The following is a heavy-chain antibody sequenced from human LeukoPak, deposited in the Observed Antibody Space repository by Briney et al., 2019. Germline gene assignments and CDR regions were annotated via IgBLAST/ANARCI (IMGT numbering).Heavy chain of an antibody. V-gene: IGHV5-51*01. CDR3: ASHKGSGYGGYYFDY. CDR2: IYPGDSDT. D-gene: IGHD5-12*01. J-gene: IGHJ4*02. Sequence: GESLKISCKGSGYRFTSYWIGWVRPMPGKGLEWMGIIYPGDSDTRYSPSFQGQVTISADKSITTAYLQWSSLKGSDTAMYYCASHKGSGYGGYYFDYWGQGTLVTVSS. CDR1: GYRFTSYW.